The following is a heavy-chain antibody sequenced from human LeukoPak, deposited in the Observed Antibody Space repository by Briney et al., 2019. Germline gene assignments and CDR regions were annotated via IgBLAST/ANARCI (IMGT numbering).Heavy chain of an antibody. CDR3: ARDESLYYYDSSGYYYYYGMDV. J-gene: IGHJ6*02. CDR1: GYTFTSYG. Sequence: TSVKVSCKASGYTFTSYGISWVRQAPGQGLEWMGWISAYNGNTNYAQKLQGRVTMTTDTSTSTAYMELRSLRSDDTAVYYCARDESLYYYDSSGYYYYYGMDVWGQGTTVTVSS. V-gene: IGHV1-18*01. D-gene: IGHD3-22*01. CDR2: ISAYNGNT.